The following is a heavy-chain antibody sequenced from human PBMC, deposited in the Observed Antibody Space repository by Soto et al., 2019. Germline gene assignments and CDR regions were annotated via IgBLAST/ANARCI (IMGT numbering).Heavy chain of an antibody. D-gene: IGHD3-10*01. V-gene: IGHV1-69*12. CDR1: GGTFSSYA. CDR2: IIPIFGTA. CDR3: ASSITVVRGGQFDP. J-gene: IGHJ5*02. Sequence: QVQLVQSGAEVKKPGSSVKVSCKASGGTFSSYAISWVRQAPGQGLEWMGGIIPIFGTANYAQKFQGRVTITADESTSTAYMELSSLGSEETAVYYCASSITVVRGGQFDPWGQGTLVTVSS.